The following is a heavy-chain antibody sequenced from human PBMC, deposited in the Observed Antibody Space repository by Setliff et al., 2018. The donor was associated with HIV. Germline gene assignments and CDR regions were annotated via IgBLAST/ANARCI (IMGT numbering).Heavy chain of an antibody. CDR3: TTAPFTMIIPIISKDAFDV. J-gene: IGHJ3*01. CDR1: GFTFTDAW. V-gene: IGHV3-15*01. D-gene: IGHD3-22*01. Sequence: GESLRLSCAGSGFTFTDAWVSWVRQAPGKGLEWVGRIQSKTGGGTGTPDYTAPVRGRFTISRDDSGDTVFLQMNSLKTEDTAMYYCTTAPFTMIIPIISKDAFDVWGQGTMVTVSS. CDR2: IQSKTGGGTGTP.